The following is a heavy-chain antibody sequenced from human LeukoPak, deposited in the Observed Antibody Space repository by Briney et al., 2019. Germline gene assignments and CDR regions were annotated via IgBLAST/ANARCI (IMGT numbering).Heavy chain of an antibody. CDR3: ARGAPPQN. J-gene: IGHJ4*02. Sequence: GSLRLSCAASGFTFSSHWMHWIRQPPGKGLEWIGSIYYSGSTYNNRSLKRRLTISIDTSKKHFSLKLTSVTAADTAVYYCARGAPPQNWGQGTLVTVSS. V-gene: IGHV4-39*07. CDR2: IYYSGST. CDR1: GFTFSSHW.